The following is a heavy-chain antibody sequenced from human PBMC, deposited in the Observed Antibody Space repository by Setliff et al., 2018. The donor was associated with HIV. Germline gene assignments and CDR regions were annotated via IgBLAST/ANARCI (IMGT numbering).Heavy chain of an antibody. CDR2: IHSYGST. CDR1: GASISSYS. V-gene: IGHV4-59*01. CDR3: ARMVIQFGDYHFDD. J-gene: IGHJ4*02. D-gene: IGHD3-10*01. Sequence: SETLSLTCTVSGASISSYSWSWIRQSPGKRLEWIGYIHSYGSTDYNPSLESRVTISVDTSKNQLSLKLRSVAAADTAVYYCARMVIQFGDYHFDDWGQGALVTVS.